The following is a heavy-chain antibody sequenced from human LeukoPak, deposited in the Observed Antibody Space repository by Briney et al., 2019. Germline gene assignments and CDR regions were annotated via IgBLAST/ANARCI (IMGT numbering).Heavy chain of an antibody. V-gene: IGHV3-11*04. Sequence: GGSLRLSCTASGFTFSDYYMSWIRQAPGKGLEWLSYISSNCDPRSYADSDTTTYYPNSVKGRFVITRDNAKNSLYLQMNNRRAADTAAYYYVTVSTDTYFTSFFDHWGQGTLVTVSS. J-gene: IGHJ4*02. CDR2: ISSNCDPRSYADSDTTT. D-gene: IGHD2/OR15-2a*01. CDR3: VTVSTDTYFTSFFDH. CDR1: GFTFSDYY.